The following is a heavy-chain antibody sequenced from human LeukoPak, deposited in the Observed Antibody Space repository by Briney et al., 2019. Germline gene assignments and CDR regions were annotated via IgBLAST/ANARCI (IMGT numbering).Heavy chain of an antibody. V-gene: IGHV3-74*01. CDR2: INADEDRA. D-gene: IGHD3-10*01. CDR1: GFTFSDYW. Sequence: GGSLRLSCAASGFTFSDYWMHWVRQAPGKGLVWVSHINADEDRAAYADSVKGRFTISRDNARNTLYLQMNSLRAEDTAVYYCARDLGEVFDYWGQGTLVTVSS. CDR3: ARDLGEVFDY. J-gene: IGHJ4*02.